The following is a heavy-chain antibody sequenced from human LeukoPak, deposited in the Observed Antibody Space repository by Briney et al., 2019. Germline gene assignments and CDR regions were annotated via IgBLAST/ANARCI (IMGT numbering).Heavy chain of an antibody. CDR1: GDSVSSNSAA. CDR2: TYYRSKSYN. CDR3: ARAKGRSPLFDY. D-gene: IGHD6-13*01. V-gene: IGHV6-1*01. Sequence: SQTLSLTYAISGDSVSSNSAAWNWIRQSPSRGLEWLGRTYYRSKSYNDYAVSVKGRIAINPDTSKNQFSLQLNSVTPEDTAVYYCARAKGRSPLFDYWGQGTLVTVSS. J-gene: IGHJ4*02.